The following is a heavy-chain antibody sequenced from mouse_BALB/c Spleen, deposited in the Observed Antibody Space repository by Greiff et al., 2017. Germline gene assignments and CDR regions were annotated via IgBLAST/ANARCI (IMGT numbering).Heavy chain of an antibody. D-gene: IGHD2-3*01. V-gene: IGHV5-17*02. J-gene: IGHJ2*01. Sequence: DVMLVESGGGLVQPGGSRKLSCAASGFTFSSFGMHWVRQAPEKGLEWVAYISSGSSTIYYADTVKGRFTISRHNPKNTLFLQMTSLRSEDTAMYYCARGGYDGYHYFDYWGQGTTLTVSS. CDR3: ARGGYDGYHYFDY. CDR2: ISSGSSTI. CDR1: GFTFSSFG.